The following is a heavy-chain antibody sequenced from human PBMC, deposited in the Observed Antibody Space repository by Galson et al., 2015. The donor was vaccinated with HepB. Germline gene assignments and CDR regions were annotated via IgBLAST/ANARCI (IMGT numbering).Heavy chain of an antibody. CDR1: GVTFSSYA. Sequence: SLRVSCAASGVTFSSYAMHWVRQAPGKGLEWVAVISYDGSNKYYADSVKGRFTISRDNSKNTLYLQMNSLRAEDTAVYYCARDQDSSGSTFFDYWGQGTLVTVSP. J-gene: IGHJ4*02. V-gene: IGHV3-30-3*01. D-gene: IGHD3-22*01. CDR2: ISYDGSNK. CDR3: ARDQDSSGSTFFDY.